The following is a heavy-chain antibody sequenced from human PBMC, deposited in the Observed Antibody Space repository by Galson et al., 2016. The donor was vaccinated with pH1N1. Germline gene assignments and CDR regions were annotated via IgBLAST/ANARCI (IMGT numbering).Heavy chain of an antibody. D-gene: IGHD7-27*01. CDR1: GYTFTREY. J-gene: IGHJ4*02. CDR2: IDPSNGGT. Sequence: SVKVSCKASGYTFTREYIHWVRQVPGQELEWMGVIDPSNGGTTYSQNFQGLVTMTRDTSTNTVYMELSGLKSEDTAVYFCIRDLGRLRDYWGQGTLVTVSS. CDR3: IRDLGRLRDY. V-gene: IGHV1-46*01.